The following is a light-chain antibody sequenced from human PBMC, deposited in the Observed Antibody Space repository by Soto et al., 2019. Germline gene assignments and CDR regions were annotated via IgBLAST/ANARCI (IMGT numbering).Light chain of an antibody. CDR2: DAY. Sequence: EIPVSLSPSTLSSSVGDRGTITCRASHYISSWLAWYQQKPGKAHKLLIYDAYSLESGVQSRFSGSESGTEFTLTVRSLQPDDFATFYCKQYNSYPWTFGQETKV. CDR3: KQYNSYPWT. CDR1: HYISSW. J-gene: IGKJ1*01. V-gene: IGKV1-5*01.